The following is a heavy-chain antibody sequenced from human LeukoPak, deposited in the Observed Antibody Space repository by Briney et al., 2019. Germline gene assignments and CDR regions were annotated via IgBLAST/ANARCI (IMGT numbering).Heavy chain of an antibody. D-gene: IGHD6-19*01. CDR1: GGSISSSYY. V-gene: IGHV4-39*01. J-gene: IGHJ4*02. CDR2: IYYSGST. Sequence: SETLSLTCTVSGGSISSSYYWGWIRQPPGKGLEWIGSIYYSGSTYYNPSLRSRVTIPVDTSKNQFSLKLSSVTAADTAVYYCARLVAGNYLDYWGQGILVTVSS. CDR3: ARLVAGNYLDY.